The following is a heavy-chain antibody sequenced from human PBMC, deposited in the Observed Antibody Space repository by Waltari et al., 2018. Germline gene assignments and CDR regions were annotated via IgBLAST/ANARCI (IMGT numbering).Heavy chain of an antibody. CDR2: TYYRSKWYN. Sequence: QVQLQQSGPGLVKPSQTLSLTCSIPGARVSSNSDTWNWIRQSPSRGLEWLGRTYYRSKWYNDYPVSVKSRITINPDTSKNQFSLQLNSVTPDDTAVYYCARRGASGYYFDYWGQGMLVTVSS. CDR1: GARVSSNSDT. CDR3: ARRGASGYYFDY. V-gene: IGHV6-1*01. J-gene: IGHJ4*02.